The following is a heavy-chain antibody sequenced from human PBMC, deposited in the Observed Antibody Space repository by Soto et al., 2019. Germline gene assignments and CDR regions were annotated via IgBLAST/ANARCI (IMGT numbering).Heavy chain of an antibody. CDR1: GDSVSSNSAA. CDR2: TYYRSKWYN. J-gene: IGHJ4*02. CDR3: ASDLENYDFWSGLYYFDY. Sequence: QVQLQQSGPGLVKPSQTLSLTCAISGDSVSSNSAAWNWIRQSPSRGLEWLGRTYYRSKWYNDYEVSVKSRITINPDTSKNQFSLQLNSVTPEDTAVYYCASDLENYDFWSGLYYFDYWGQGTLVTVSS. V-gene: IGHV6-1*01. D-gene: IGHD3-3*01.